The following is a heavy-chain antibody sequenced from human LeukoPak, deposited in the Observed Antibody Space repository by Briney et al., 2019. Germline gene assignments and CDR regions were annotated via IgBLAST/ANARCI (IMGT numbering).Heavy chain of an antibody. CDR2: IYYSGIT. Sequence: PSETLSLTCAVSGVSISSYCCALIRQPPGKGLEWIGYIYYSGITNYNPSLKSRVTISVDTPKKQFSLKLSSVTAADTAVYYCARGVGGAPFHFDSWARGTLVTISS. J-gene: IGHJ4*02. CDR1: GVSISSYC. CDR3: ARGVGGAPFHFDS. V-gene: IGHV4-59*08. D-gene: IGHD1-26*01.